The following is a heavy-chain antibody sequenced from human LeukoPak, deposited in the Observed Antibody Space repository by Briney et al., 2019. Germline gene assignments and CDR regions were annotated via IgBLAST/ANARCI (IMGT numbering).Heavy chain of an antibody. Sequence: ASVKVSCKASGYTFTGYYMHWVRQAPGQGLEWMGWINPNSGGTNYAQKFQGRVTMTGDTSISTAYMELSRLRSDDTAVYYCARVEKYCSSTSCYVYFDYWGQGTLVTVSS. J-gene: IGHJ4*02. CDR3: ARVEKYCSSTSCYVYFDY. D-gene: IGHD2-2*01. CDR2: INPNSGGT. CDR1: GYTFTGYY. V-gene: IGHV1-2*02.